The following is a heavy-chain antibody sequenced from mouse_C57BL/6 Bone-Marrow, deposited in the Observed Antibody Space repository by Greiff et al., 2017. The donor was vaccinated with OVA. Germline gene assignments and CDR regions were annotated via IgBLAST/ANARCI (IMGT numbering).Heavy chain of an antibody. CDR2: ILPGSGST. V-gene: IGHV1-9*01. D-gene: IGHD1-1*01. CDR1: GYTFTGYW. Sequence: VQLQQSGAELMKPGASVKLSCKATGYTFTGYWIEWVKQRPGHGLEWIGEILPGSGSTNYNEKFKGKATFTADTSSNTAYRQLSSLTTEDSAIYYCARWGPHYYGSSHWYCDVWGTGTTVTVSS. CDR3: ARWGPHYYGSSHWYCDV. J-gene: IGHJ1*03.